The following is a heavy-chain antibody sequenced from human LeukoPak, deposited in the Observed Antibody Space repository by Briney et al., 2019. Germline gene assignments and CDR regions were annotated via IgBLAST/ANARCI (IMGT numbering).Heavy chain of an antibody. D-gene: IGHD3-9*01. CDR2: IYYSGST. J-gene: IGHJ4*02. CDR1: GGSISSYY. V-gene: IGHV4-59*01. CDR3: ARDAGYFGPSYYFDY. Sequence: SETLSLTCTVSGGSISSYYWSWIRQPPGKGLEWIGYIYYSGSTNYNPSLKSRVTISVDTSKNQFSLKLSSVTAADTAAYYCARDAGYFGPSYYFDYWGQGTLVTVSS.